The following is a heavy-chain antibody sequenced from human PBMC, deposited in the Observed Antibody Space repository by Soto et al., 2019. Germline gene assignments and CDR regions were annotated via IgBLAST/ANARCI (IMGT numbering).Heavy chain of an antibody. V-gene: IGHV3-7*05. Sequence: PGGSLRLSCEASGFTFSNYWMSWVRQTPGKGLEWVADIKKDGSDKYYLDSVKGRFTISRDNAKNSLFLQMNSLRADDTAVYYCARDPRDGEYAIFDYRGQGTLVTVSS. CDR1: GFTFSNYW. D-gene: IGHD2-21*01. J-gene: IGHJ4*02. CDR2: IKKDGSDK. CDR3: ARDPRDGEYAIFDY.